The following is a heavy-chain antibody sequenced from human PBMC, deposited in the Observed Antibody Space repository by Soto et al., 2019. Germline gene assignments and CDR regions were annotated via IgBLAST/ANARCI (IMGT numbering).Heavy chain of an antibody. V-gene: IGHV3-7*01. CDR2: INQDGSES. Sequence: VGSIRLCCVVSGLTFRSYGVSWVRKETGKGLEWVANINQDGSESYYVDSVKGRFTISRDNAKNSLYLQMTSLRAEDTAVYYCARPARECSSPGCANWGQGTLVTVSS. D-gene: IGHD2-2*01. CDR3: ARPARECSSPGCAN. CDR1: GLTFRSYG. J-gene: IGHJ4*02.